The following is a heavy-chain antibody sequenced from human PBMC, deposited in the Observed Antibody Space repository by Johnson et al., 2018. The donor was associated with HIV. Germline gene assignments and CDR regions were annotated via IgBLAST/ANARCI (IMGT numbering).Heavy chain of an antibody. Sequence: VQLVESGGDLVQPGGSLRLSCAASGFTFSNYAMSWVRQAPGKGLEWVSAISGSGANTYYADSVKGRFTISRDNSKNSLYLQMNSLRVEDTALYYCARDRARWSSGWYNDAFDIWGQGTMVTVSS. V-gene: IGHV3-23*04. J-gene: IGHJ3*02. D-gene: IGHD6-19*01. CDR1: GFTFSNYA. CDR2: ISGSGANT. CDR3: ARDRARWSSGWYNDAFDI.